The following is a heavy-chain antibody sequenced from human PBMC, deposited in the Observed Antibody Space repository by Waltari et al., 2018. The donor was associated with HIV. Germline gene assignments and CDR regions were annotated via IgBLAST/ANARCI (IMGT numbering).Heavy chain of an antibody. J-gene: IGHJ5*01. CDR1: GFPFSRTA. Sequence: EVQLLGSGGGLVQPGGPVRLSCASSGFPFSRTAMSWVRQAPGKGLQWVSIISGSGSTTYSADSVKGRVTISRDNSENTLYLQINSLRAEDTAVYYCAKGAFDMVVVSALDSWGHGTLVTVSS. CDR2: ISGSGSTT. CDR3: AKGAFDMVVVSALDS. V-gene: IGHV3-23*01. D-gene: IGHD2-21*01.